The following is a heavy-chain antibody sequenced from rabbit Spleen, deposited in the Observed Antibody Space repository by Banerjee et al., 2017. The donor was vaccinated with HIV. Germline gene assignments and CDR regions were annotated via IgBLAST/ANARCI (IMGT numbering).Heavy chain of an antibody. Sequence: QSLEESGGDLVQPGTSLTLTCKASGIDFSGSLYICWVRQAPGKGLEWIACIYVIDNNGSTFYASWAKGRFTISKTSSTTVTLQMTSLTAADTATYFCAREDVYGYPFPTKLWGPGTLVTVS. CDR2: IYVIDNNGST. D-gene: IGHD6-1*01. CDR1: GIDFSGSLY. V-gene: IGHV1S40*01. CDR3: AREDVYGYPFPTKL. J-gene: IGHJ4*01.